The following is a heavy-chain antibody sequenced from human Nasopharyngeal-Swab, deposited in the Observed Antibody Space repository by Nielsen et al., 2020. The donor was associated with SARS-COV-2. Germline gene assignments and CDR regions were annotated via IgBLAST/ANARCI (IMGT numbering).Heavy chain of an antibody. J-gene: IGHJ4*02. V-gene: IGHV1-2*02. CDR1: GYTFTDSY. CDR2: INPYSGDT. D-gene: IGHD3-22*01. Sequence: ASVKVSCKTSGYTFTDSYIHWVRQVPGQGLEWVGCINPYSGDTKYAQKFQGRVTVTRDTSRSTAYIELSRLRSDDTAVYYCARDYYDNYDSDYWGQGTLVTVSS. CDR3: ARDYYDNYDSDY.